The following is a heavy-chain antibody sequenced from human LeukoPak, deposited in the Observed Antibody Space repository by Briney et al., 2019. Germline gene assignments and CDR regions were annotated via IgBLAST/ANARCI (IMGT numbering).Heavy chain of an antibody. Sequence: SETLSLTCTVSGASISSGAYYWTWIRQHPAEGLQWIGYIYYTGHTYYNPSLQSRLTMSVDTSKNQFSLRITSVTAADTAVYYCAGECRGYGFMDVWGEGTTVSVSS. CDR1: GASISSGAYY. CDR2: IYYTGHT. V-gene: IGHV4-31*03. CDR3: AGECRGYGFMDV. J-gene: IGHJ6*03. D-gene: IGHD5-12*01.